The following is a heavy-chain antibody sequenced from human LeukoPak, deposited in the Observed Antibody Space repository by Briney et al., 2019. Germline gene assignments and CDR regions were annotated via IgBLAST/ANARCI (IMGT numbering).Heavy chain of an antibody. CDR3: IYGYTLDF. Sequence: PGGSLRLSCAASGFTVSSNYMNWVRQAPGKGLEWVSVIYSGGSTNYADSVKGRFTISRDNSKNTLLLQMNSLRAEDTAIYYCIYGYTLDFWGQGTLVTVSS. J-gene: IGHJ4*02. CDR2: IYSGGST. V-gene: IGHV3-53*01. CDR1: GFTVSSNY. D-gene: IGHD5-18*01.